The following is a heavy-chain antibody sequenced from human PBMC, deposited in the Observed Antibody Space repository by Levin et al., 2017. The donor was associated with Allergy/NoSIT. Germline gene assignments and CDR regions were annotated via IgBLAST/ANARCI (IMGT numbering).Heavy chain of an antibody. Sequence: SETLSLTCTVYGGSFSGYYWSWIRQPPGKGLEWIGEINHSGSTNYNPSLKSRVTISVDTSKNQFSLKLSSVTAADTAVYYCARGRMAAPRNFDYWGQGTLVTVSS. J-gene: IGHJ4*02. D-gene: IGHD5-24*01. CDR1: GGSFSGYY. CDR2: INHSGST. V-gene: IGHV4-34*01. CDR3: ARGRMAAPRNFDY.